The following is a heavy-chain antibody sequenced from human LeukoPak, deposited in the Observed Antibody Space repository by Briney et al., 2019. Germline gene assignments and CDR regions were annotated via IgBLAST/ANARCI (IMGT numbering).Heavy chain of an antibody. CDR1: GVTLSSYA. CDR2: ISSSGSGGNT. CDR3: AKDRTVGASYRYFDL. Sequence: GGSLRLSCAASGVTLSSYAMSWARQAPGKGLEWVSGISSSGSGGNTYYADSVKGRFTISRDSSKNTLFLHMNTLRAEDTAIYYCAKDRTVGASYRYFDLWGRGALVTVSS. D-gene: IGHD1-26*01. J-gene: IGHJ2*01. V-gene: IGHV3-23*01.